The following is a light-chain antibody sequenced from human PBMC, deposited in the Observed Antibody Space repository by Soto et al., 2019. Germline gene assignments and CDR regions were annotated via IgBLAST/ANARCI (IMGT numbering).Light chain of an antibody. J-gene: IGKJ1*01. CDR2: DAS. CDR3: QQYNXYPL. Sequence: DIQMTQSPSTLSASVGERVTITCRASQSISSWLAWYQQKPGKAPKLLIYDASSLESGVPSRFSGSGSGTEFTLTISSLQPDDFATYYCQQYNXYPLFAQGTK. V-gene: IGKV1-5*01. CDR1: QSISSW.